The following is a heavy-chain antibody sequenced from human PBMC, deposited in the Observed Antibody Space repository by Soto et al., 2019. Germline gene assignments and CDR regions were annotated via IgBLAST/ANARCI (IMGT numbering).Heavy chain of an antibody. D-gene: IGHD2-8*01. Sequence: EVQLVESGGGLVEPGRSLTLSCVASGFTFDDYGMHWVRQPPGKGLEWVSGITWKSGSIGYADSVKGRFTISRDNAKNALNMQMNSLRTEDTGLYYCTKVGQGVVLASTADIGDAFDMWGQGTMVTVSS. J-gene: IGHJ3*02. CDR2: ITWKSGSI. V-gene: IGHV3-9*01. CDR3: TKVGQGVVLASTADIGDAFDM. CDR1: GFTFDDYG.